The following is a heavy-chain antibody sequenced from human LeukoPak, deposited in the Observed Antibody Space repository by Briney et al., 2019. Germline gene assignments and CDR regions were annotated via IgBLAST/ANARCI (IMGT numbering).Heavy chain of an antibody. CDR2: IKSKTDGETT. D-gene: IGHD3-22*01. J-gene: IGHJ4*02. V-gene: IGHV3-15*01. CDR3: TTVYSDSGGFYFNYCDY. Sequence: PGGSLRLSCAASGFAFSTYEMNWVRQAPGKGLEWVGRIKSKTDGETTDYAAPVKGRFTISRDDSKNTLYLQMNSLKTEDTAVYYCTTVYSDSGGFYFNYCDYWGQGTLVTVST. CDR1: GFAFSTYE.